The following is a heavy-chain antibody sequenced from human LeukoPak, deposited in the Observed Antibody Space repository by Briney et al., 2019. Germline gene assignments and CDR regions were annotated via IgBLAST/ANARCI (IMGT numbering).Heavy chain of an antibody. J-gene: IGHJ4*02. V-gene: IGHV3-30*04. CDR2: ISYDGSNK. CDR3: ARVYGSGSYYTYYFDY. Sequence: PGGSLRLSCAASGFTFSSYATHWVRQAPGKGLEWVAVISYDGSNKYYAGSVKGRFTISRDNSKNTLYLHVNSLRPEDTAVYYCARVYGSGSYYTYYFDYWGQGTLVTVSS. D-gene: IGHD3-10*01. CDR1: GFTFSSYA.